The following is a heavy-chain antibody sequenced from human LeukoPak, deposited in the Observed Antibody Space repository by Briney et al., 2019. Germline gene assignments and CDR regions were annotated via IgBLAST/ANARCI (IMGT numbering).Heavy chain of an antibody. CDR2: IYYSGST. V-gene: IGHV4-59*01. CDR1: GGSISSYY. J-gene: IGHJ5*02. D-gene: IGHD3-3*01. Sequence: SETLSLTCTVSGGSISSYYWSWIRQPPGKGLEWIGYIYYSGSTNYNPSLKSRVTISVDTSKNQFYLKLSSVNAADTAVYYSARVGTIHQKPLPGRQAWFDPWGQGTLVTVSS. CDR3: ARVGTIHQKPLPGRQAWFDP.